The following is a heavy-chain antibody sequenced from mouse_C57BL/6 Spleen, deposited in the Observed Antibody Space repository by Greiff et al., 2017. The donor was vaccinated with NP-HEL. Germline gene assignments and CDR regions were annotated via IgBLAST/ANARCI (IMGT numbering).Heavy chain of an antibody. D-gene: IGHD2-13*01. CDR1: GYAFTNYL. V-gene: IGHV1-54*01. CDR3: ARLGDLDY. Sequence: VQLQESGAELVRPGTSVKVSCKASGYAFTNYLIEWVKQRPGQGLEWIGVLNPGSGGTNYNEKFKGKATLTADKSSSTAYMQLSSLTSEDSAVYFCARLGDLDYWGQGTTLTVSS. CDR2: LNPGSGGT. J-gene: IGHJ2*01.